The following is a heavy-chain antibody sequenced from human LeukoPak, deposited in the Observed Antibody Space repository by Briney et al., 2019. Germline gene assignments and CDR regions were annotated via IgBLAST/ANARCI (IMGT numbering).Heavy chain of an antibody. CDR2: TYYRSKWYN. Sequence: SQTLSLTCAISGDSVSSQSAAWNWIRQSPSRGLEWLGRTYYRSKWYNQYAVFVEGRITFNPDTSKNQFSLQLDSVTPEDTAVYYCARDPEVGTTWSIFDYWGQGTLVTVSS. CDR3: ARDPEVGTTWSIFDY. J-gene: IGHJ4*02. V-gene: IGHV6-1*01. D-gene: IGHD1-26*01. CDR1: GDSVSSQSAA.